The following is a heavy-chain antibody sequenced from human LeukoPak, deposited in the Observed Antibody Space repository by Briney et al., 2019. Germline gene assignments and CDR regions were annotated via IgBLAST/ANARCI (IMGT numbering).Heavy chain of an antibody. CDR1: GYTFSSYA. CDR2: ISGSGGST. CDR3: AKLSLEWNYYYYMDV. D-gene: IGHD3-3*01. V-gene: IGHV3-23*01. J-gene: IGHJ6*03. Sequence: GGSLRLSCAASGYTFSSYAMSWVRQAPGKGLEWVSDISGSGGSTYYADSVKGRFTISRDNSKNTLYLQMNSLRAEDTAVYYCAKLSLEWNYYYYMDVWGKGTTVTVSS.